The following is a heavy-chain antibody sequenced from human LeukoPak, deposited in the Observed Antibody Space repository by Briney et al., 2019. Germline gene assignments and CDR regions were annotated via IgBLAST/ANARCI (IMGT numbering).Heavy chain of an antibody. CDR1: GYTFTSYG. Sequence: ASVKVSCKASGYTFTSYGISWVRQAPGQGLEWMGWISAYNGNTNYAQKLQGRVTMTTDTSTSTAYMELRSLRSDDTAVYYCARELRYFDWLLDPYYYYGMDVWGQGTTVTVS. V-gene: IGHV1-18*01. CDR3: ARELRYFDWLLDPYYYYGMDV. D-gene: IGHD3-9*01. CDR2: ISAYNGNT. J-gene: IGHJ6*02.